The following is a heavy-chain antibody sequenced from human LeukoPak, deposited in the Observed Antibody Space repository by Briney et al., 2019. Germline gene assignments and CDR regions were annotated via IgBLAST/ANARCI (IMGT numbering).Heavy chain of an antibody. Sequence: SETLSLTCSVSNGSLSCYYWSWLRQPPGKGLEWIGYIYSSGSTNYNPSLKSRVTISVDTSKNQFSQKLSSVTAADTAVYYCAREVLHYFDYWGQGTLVTVSS. V-gene: IGHV4-4*08. CDR2: IYSSGST. CDR1: NGSLSCYY. CDR3: AREVLHYFDY. J-gene: IGHJ4*02.